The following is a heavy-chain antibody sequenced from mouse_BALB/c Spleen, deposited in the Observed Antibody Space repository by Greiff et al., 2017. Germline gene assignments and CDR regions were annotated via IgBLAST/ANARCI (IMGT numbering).Heavy chain of an antibody. V-gene: IGHV5-6*01. J-gene: IGHJ2*01. CDR3: ARRGDRGDYFDY. CDR2: ISSGGSYT. CDR1: GFTFSSYG. Sequence: EVQVVESGGDLVKPGGSLKLSCAASGFTFSSYGMSWVRQTPDKRLEWVATISSGGSYTYYPDSVKGRFTISRDNAKNTLYLQMSSLKSEDTAMYYCARRGDRGDYFDYWGQGTTLTVSS. D-gene: IGHD3-3*01.